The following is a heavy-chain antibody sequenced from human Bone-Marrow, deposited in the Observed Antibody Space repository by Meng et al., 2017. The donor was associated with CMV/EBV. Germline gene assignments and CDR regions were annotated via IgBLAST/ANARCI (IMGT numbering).Heavy chain of an antibody. Sequence: GESLTISCAASGFTFSSYSMNWVRQAPGKGLEWVSYISSSSSTIYYADSVKGRFTISRDNAKNSLYLQMNSLRAEDTAVYYCARGRYDFWSGSLASYYYYGMDFWGQGTTVTVSS. V-gene: IGHV3-48*04. CDR3: ARGRYDFWSGSLASYYYYGMDF. CDR2: ISSSSSTI. J-gene: IGHJ6*02. D-gene: IGHD3-3*01. CDR1: GFTFSSYS.